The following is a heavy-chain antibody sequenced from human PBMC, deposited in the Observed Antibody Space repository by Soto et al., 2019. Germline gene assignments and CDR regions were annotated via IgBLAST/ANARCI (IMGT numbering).Heavy chain of an antibody. V-gene: IGHV1-69*01. CDR2: IIPIFGTA. CDR3: ARGRKDPSRYLYYFDY. J-gene: IGHJ4*02. Sequence: QVQLVQSGAEVKKPGSSVKVSCKAYGGTFSSYAISWVRQSPGQGLEWMGGIIPIFGTANYAQKLQGRVTINADESASTAYMELSSLRSEDTSVYYCARGRKDPSRYLYYFDYWGQGTLVTVSS. CDR1: GGTFSSYA. D-gene: IGHD1-1*01.